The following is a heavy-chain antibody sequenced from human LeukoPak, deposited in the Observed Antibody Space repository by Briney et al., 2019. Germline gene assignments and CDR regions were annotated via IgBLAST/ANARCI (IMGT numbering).Heavy chain of an antibody. CDR1: GRSISGYY. Sequence: SETLSLTCSLSGRSISGYYWTWIRQPAEKGLEWLGRVYTSGSTHYNTSLKTRLTISVDTSKNQFSLKLSSVTAADTAVYYCARLITGATTAFDIWGQGTMVTVSS. D-gene: IGHD1-7*01. J-gene: IGHJ3*02. V-gene: IGHV4-4*07. CDR2: VYTSGST. CDR3: ARLITGATTAFDI.